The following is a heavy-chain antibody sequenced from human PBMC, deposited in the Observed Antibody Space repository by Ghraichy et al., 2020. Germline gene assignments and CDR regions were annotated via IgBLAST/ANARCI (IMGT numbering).Heavy chain of an antibody. D-gene: IGHD5-24*01. V-gene: IGHV4-39*01. CDR2: IYYSGST. CDR1: GGSVSTSSYY. Sequence: SQTLSLTCTVSGGSVSTSSYYWGWIRQPPGKGLEWIGHIYYSGSTYYNPSLKSRVTISVDTSKNQFFLKLSSVTAADTALYYCARRGYLTTIRDWFDPWGQGTPVTVSS. J-gene: IGHJ5*02. CDR3: ARRGYLTTIRDWFDP.